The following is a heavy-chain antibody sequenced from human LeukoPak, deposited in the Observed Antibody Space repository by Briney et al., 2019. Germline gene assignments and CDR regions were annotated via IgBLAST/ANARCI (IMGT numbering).Heavy chain of an antibody. Sequence: PGGSLRLSCAASGFTFSSYAVTWVRQAPGKGLEWVSAISGSGGSTYYADSVKGRFTISRDNSKNTLYLQMNSLRAEDTAVYYCAKVAVTTGYYYYGMDVWGQGTTVTVSS. CDR1: GFTFSSYA. J-gene: IGHJ6*02. D-gene: IGHD4-17*01. CDR2: ISGSGGST. V-gene: IGHV3-23*01. CDR3: AKVAVTTGYYYYGMDV.